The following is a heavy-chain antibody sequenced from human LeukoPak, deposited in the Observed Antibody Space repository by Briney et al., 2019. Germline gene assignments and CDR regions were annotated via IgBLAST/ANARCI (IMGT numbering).Heavy chain of an antibody. CDR3: AKVLYGSGSGLEDY. Sequence: GGSLRLSCAASGFTFSDYYMSWIRQAPGKGLEFVSYISGGAKTIYYADSVKGRFTISRDNAKNSLSLQMDSLTVEDTAIYYCAKVLYGSGSGLEDYWGQGTLVTVSS. CDR1: GFTFSDYY. D-gene: IGHD3-10*01. CDR2: ISGGAKTI. V-gene: IGHV3-11*04. J-gene: IGHJ4*02.